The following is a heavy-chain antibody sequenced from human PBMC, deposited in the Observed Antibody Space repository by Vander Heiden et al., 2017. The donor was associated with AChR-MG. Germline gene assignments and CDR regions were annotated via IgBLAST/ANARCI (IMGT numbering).Heavy chain of an antibody. D-gene: IGHD5-18*01. Sequence: EVQLLESGGGLVQPGGSLRLSCAASGFTFRSYAMSWVRQAPGKGLEWVSAISGSGGSTYYADSVKGRFTISRDNSKNTLYLQMNSLRAEDTAVYYCAKAAPRGYSLLWRYFDYWGQGTLVTVSS. V-gene: IGHV3-23*01. J-gene: IGHJ4*02. CDR2: ISGSGGST. CDR1: GFTFRSYA. CDR3: AKAAPRGYSLLWRYFDY.